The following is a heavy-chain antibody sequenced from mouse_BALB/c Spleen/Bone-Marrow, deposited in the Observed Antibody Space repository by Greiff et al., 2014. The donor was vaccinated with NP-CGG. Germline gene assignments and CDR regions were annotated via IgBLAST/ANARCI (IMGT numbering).Heavy chain of an antibody. D-gene: IGHD1-1*02. CDR2: ISNGGTYT. CDR1: GFTFSDFY. J-gene: IGHJ4*01. Sequence: QGVESGGGLVKPGGSLKLSCAASGFTFSDFYMFWFRQTPEKRLEWVATISNGGTYTYYPDSVKGRFTISRDNAKNNLYLQMSSLKSEDTAMYYCARSGERYGAMDYWGQGTSVTVTS. CDR3: ARSGERYGAMDY. V-gene: IGHV5-4*02.